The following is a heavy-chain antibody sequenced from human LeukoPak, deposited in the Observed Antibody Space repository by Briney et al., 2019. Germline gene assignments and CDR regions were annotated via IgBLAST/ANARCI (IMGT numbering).Heavy chain of an antibody. D-gene: IGHD7-27*01. CDR3: ARGGGELGELDY. CDR1: GFTFDDYG. J-gene: IGHJ4*02. V-gene: IGHV3-20*01. Sequence: PWGSRRLSCAASGFTFDDYGMSWVRQAPGKGLEWVSGINWNGGSTGYADSVKGRFTISRDNAKNSLYLQMNSLRAEDTALYHCARGGGELGELDYWGQGTLVTVSS. CDR2: INWNGGST.